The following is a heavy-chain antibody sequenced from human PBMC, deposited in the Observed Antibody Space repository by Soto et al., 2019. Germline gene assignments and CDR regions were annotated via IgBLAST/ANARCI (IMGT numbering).Heavy chain of an antibody. D-gene: IGHD3-10*01. J-gene: IGHJ6*02. CDR3: ARARITMVREVIKYNMDV. CDR2: IYHSGST. Sequence: SETLSLTCAVSGGSISSSNWWSWVRQPPGKGLEWIGEIYHSGSTHSNPSLQSRATISVDTSKNQFSLKLSSVTAADTGIYYCARARITMVREVIKYNMDVWGQGTTVTVSS. CDR1: GGSISSSNW. V-gene: IGHV4-4*02.